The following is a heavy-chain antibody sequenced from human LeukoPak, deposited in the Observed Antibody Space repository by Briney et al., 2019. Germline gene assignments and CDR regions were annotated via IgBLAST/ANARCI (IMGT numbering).Heavy chain of an antibody. J-gene: IGHJ4*02. CDR3: ARSGRNSWFYFDL. CDR2: LYYSGST. Sequence: SETLSLTCTVSGGSLSSYYWSWIRQPPGKGLEWIMYLYYSGSTNYNPSLKSRVTISLDTSKNQFSLKLSSVTAADTAVYYCARSGRNSWFYFDLWGQGTLVTVSS. CDR1: GGSLSSYY. D-gene: IGHD6-13*01. V-gene: IGHV4-59*01.